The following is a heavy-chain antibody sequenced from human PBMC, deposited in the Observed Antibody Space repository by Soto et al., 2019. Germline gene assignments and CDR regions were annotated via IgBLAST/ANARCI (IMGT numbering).Heavy chain of an antibody. J-gene: IGHJ5*02. CDR3: ARGGGGGLFDP. V-gene: IGHV3-11*06. Sequence: LRLSCATSGFSISDSYMSWIRQAPGKGLEWISYISPRSTFRDYADSLKGRFTISRDSVKNSVYLQMNNLTADDTGVYYCARGGGGGLFDPWGQGSLVTVSS. CDR2: ISPRSTFR. CDR1: GFSISDSY. D-gene: IGHD2-21*01.